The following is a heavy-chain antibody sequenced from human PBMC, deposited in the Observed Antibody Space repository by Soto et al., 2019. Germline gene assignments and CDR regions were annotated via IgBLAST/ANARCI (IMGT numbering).Heavy chain of an antibody. CDR2: IYYSGST. Sequence: SETLSLTCTVSGGSISSGGYYWSWIRQHPGKGLEWIGYIYYSGSTYYNPSLKSRVTISVDTSKNQFSLKLSSVTAADTAVYYCARADYDILTGYYKEGYYFDYWGQGTLVTVSS. CDR3: ARADYDILTGYYKEGYYFDY. J-gene: IGHJ4*02. D-gene: IGHD3-9*01. CDR1: GGSISSGGYY. V-gene: IGHV4-31*03.